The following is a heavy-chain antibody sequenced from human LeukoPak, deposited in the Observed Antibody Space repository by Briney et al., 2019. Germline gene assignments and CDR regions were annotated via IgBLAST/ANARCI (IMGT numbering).Heavy chain of an antibody. Sequence: KPSETLSLTCTVSGGSISSGGYYWSWIRQHLGKGLEWIGYIYYSGSTYYNPSLKSRVTISVDTSKNQFSLKLSSVTAADTAVYYCARVYYDFWSGYYHDYWGQGTLVTVSS. CDR2: IYYSGST. CDR3: ARVYYDFWSGYYHDY. V-gene: IGHV4-31*03. CDR1: GGSISSGGYY. D-gene: IGHD3-3*01. J-gene: IGHJ4*02.